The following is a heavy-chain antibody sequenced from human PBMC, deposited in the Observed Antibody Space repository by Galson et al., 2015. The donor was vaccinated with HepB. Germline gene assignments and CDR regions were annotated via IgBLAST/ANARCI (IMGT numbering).Heavy chain of an antibody. CDR3: ARVVGLIAMHYYYYYMDV. Sequence: SVKVSCKASGYTFTSYGISWVRQAPGRGLEWMGWISAYNGNTNYAQKLQGRDTMTTDTSTSTAYMELRSLRSDDTAVYYCARVVGLIAMHYYYYYMDVWGKGTTVTVSS. CDR1: GYTFTSYG. D-gene: IGHD2-15*01. CDR2: ISAYNGNT. V-gene: IGHV1-18*01. J-gene: IGHJ6*03.